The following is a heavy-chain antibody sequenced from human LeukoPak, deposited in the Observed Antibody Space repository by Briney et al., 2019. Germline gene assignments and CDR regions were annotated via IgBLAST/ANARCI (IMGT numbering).Heavy chain of an antibody. CDR2: IYDSGST. CDR1: GGTISSYY. D-gene: IGHD5-12*01. V-gene: IGHV4-59*01. Sequence: SETLSLTCAVSGGTISSYYWSWIRQPPGKGLEWIGYIYDSGSTNYNPSLKSRVTISVDTSKNQFSLKLSSVTAAGTAVYYCARGGSGYDSFYYYGMDVWGQGTTVTVSS. J-gene: IGHJ6*02. CDR3: ARGGSGYDSFYYYGMDV.